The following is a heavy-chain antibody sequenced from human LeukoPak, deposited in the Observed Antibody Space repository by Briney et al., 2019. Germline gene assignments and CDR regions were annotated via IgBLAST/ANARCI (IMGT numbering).Heavy chain of an antibody. CDR1: GGSISSSSYY. D-gene: IGHD6-13*01. CDR2: IYYSGST. Sequence: SETLSLTCTVSGGSISSSSYYWGWIRQPPGKRLGWIGSIYYSGSTYYNPSLKSRVTISVDTSKNQFSLKLSSVTAADTAVYYCASIAAAGNFAHWGQGTLVTVSS. CDR3: ASIAAAGNFAH. J-gene: IGHJ4*02. V-gene: IGHV4-39*07.